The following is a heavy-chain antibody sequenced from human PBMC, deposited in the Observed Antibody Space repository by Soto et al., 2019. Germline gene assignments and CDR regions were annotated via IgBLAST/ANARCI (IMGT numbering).Heavy chain of an antibody. Sequence: SETLSLTCAVYGGSFSGYYWSWIRQPPGKGLEWIGEINHSGSTNYNPSLKSRVTISVDTSKNQFSLKLSSVTAADTAVYYCARRGRYSSSGYWYFDLWGRGTLVTVS. V-gene: IGHV4-34*01. CDR1: GGSFSGYY. CDR3: ARRGRYSSSGYWYFDL. D-gene: IGHD6-6*01. CDR2: INHSGST. J-gene: IGHJ2*01.